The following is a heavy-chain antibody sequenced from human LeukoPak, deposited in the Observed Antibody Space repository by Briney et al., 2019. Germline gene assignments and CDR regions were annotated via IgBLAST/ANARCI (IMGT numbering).Heavy chain of an antibody. J-gene: IGHJ3*01. V-gene: IGHV3-30*02. CDR2: IRYDGSYK. D-gene: IGHD3-10*01. Sequence: PGGSQRLSCAASGFAFGTCGMYWVRQVPDKGLECVAFIRYDGSYKNYADSVKGRFIISRDNSKNTLYLQMNSLRVEDTAVYYCARDPTIRGIIIGDAYDFWGQGTRVTVSS. CDR3: ARDPTIRGIIIGDAYDF. CDR1: GFAFGTCG.